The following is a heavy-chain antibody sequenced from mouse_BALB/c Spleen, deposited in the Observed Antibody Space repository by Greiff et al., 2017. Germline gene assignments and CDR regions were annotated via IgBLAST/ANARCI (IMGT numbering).Heavy chain of an antibody. CDR2: IYPYNGGT. D-gene: IGHD1-1*01. CDR3: ARGEFILDY. J-gene: IGHJ2*01. V-gene: IGHV1S29*02. CDR1: GYTFTDYN. Sequence: VHVKQSGPELVKPGASVKISCKASGYTFTDYNMHWVKQSHGKSLEWIGYIYPYNGGTGYNQKFKSKATLTVDNSSSTAYMELRSLTSEDSAVYYCARGEFILDYWGQGTTLTVSS.